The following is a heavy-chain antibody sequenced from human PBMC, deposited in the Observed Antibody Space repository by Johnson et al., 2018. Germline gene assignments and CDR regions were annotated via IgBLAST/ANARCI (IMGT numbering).Heavy chain of an antibody. V-gene: IGHV3-33*01. J-gene: IGHJ6*02. Sequence: QVQLVQSGGGVVQPGRSLRLSCAASGFTFSSYGMHWVRQAPGKGLEWVAVIWYDGSNKYYADSVKGRFTISRDNSKNTLYLQMNSLRAEDTAVYYCASVEGYCSSTSCAYYYYYGMDVWGQGPTVTVSS. CDR3: ASVEGYCSSTSCAYYYYYGMDV. CDR2: IWYDGSNK. CDR1: GFTFSSYG. D-gene: IGHD2-2*01.